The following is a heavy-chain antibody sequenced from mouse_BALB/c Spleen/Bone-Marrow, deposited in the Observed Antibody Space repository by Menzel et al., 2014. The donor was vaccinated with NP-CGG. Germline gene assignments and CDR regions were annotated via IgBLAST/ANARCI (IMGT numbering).Heavy chain of an antibody. CDR1: GYTFTSYW. CDR3: ARCYYGNYFDY. D-gene: IGHD2-1*01. Sequence: VQLQQSGAELVKPGASVKLSCKASGYTFTSYWMHWVKQRPGQGLKWIGEINPSNGRTNYNEKFKSKATLTVDKSSSTAYMQLSSLTSEDSAVYYCARCYYGNYFDYWGQGTTLTVSS. V-gene: IGHV1S81*02. CDR2: INPSNGRT. J-gene: IGHJ2*01.